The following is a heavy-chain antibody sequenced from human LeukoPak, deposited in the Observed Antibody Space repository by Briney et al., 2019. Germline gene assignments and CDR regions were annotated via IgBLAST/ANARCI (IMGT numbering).Heavy chain of an antibody. CDR1: GGSISSGSYY. J-gene: IGHJ4*02. CDR3: ARVAAAGY. CDR2: MNHSGST. D-gene: IGHD6-25*01. Sequence: PSETLSLTCTVSGGSISSGSYYWSWIRQPAGKGLEWLGEMNHSGSTNYNPSLKSRVTISVDASKNQFSLKLSSVTAADTAVYYCARVAAAGYLGQGTLVTVSS. V-gene: IGHV4-61*10.